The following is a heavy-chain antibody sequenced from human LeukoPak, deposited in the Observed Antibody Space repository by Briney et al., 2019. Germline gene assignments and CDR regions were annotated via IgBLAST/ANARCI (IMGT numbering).Heavy chain of an antibody. V-gene: IGHV1-18*01. CDR3: ARAGISAYYYYMDV. CDR1: GYTFTSYG. J-gene: IGHJ6*03. D-gene: IGHD6-25*01. CDR2: ISAYNGNT. Sequence: ASVKVSCKASGYTFTSYGISWVRQAPGQGLEWMGWISAYNGNTNYAQKLQGRVTMTTDTSTSPAYMELRSLRSDDTAVYYCARAGISAYYYYMDVWGKGTTVTVSS.